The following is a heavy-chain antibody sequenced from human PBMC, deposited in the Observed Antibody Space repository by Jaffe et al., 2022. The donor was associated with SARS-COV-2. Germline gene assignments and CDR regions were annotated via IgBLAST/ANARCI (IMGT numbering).Heavy chain of an antibody. CDR3: ATPIRNGWYEFGF. D-gene: IGHD6-19*01. CDR1: GNSFTNYW. Sequence: EVQLVQSGAEVKKPGESLKISCKGSGNSFTNYWIAWVRQMPGKGLEWMGIINPSDSDTRYSPSFQGQVTVSADKSSSTAYLQWSSLKASDTAMYYCATPIRNGWYEFGFWGQGTLVTVSS. V-gene: IGHV5-51*01. J-gene: IGHJ4*02. CDR2: INPSDSDT.